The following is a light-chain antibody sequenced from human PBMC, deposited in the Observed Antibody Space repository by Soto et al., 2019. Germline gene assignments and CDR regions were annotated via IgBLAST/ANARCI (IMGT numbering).Light chain of an antibody. Sequence: DIVMTQSPLSLPVTPGEPASISCRSSQSLLHSNGYNYLDWYLQKPGQSPQLLIYLGSNRASGAPDRFSGSGSGTDFTLTISRVEAEDVGVYYCMQALQTRNVYTFGQGTKLEIK. J-gene: IGKJ2*01. CDR2: LGS. V-gene: IGKV2-28*01. CDR3: MQALQTRNVYT. CDR1: QSLLHSNGYNY.